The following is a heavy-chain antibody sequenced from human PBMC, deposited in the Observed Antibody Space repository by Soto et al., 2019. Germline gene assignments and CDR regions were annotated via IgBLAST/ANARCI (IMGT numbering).Heavy chain of an antibody. V-gene: IGHV4-31*03. Sequence: SETLSLTCTVSGGSISSGGYYWSWIRQHPGKGLEWIGYIYYSGSTYYNPSLKSRVTISVDTSKNQFSLKLSSVTAADTAVYYCACLPGYSSSWPSDYYYHYYLDVWGKGTTVTVSS. CDR2: IYYSGST. D-gene: IGHD6-13*01. J-gene: IGHJ6*03. CDR1: GGSISSGGYY. CDR3: ACLPGYSSSWPSDYYYHYYLDV.